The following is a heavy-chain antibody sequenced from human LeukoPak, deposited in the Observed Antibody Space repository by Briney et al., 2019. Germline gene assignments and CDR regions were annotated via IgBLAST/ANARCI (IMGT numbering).Heavy chain of an antibody. CDR1: GFSFSTYW. J-gene: IGHJ4*02. CDR3: ARPLGY. Sequence: PGGSLRLSCAASGFSFSTYWMTWVRQAPGKGLEWVAHIKYDGSEKIYVDSVRGRFTISRDNAKNSLYLHMNSLRAEDTAVYYCARPLGYWGQGTLVTVSS. V-gene: IGHV3-7*01. CDR2: IKYDGSEK.